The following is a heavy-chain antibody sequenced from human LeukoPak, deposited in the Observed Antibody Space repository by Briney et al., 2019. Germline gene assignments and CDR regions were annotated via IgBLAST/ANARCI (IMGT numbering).Heavy chain of an antibody. CDR2: IYHFGRT. D-gene: IGHD1-26*01. V-gene: IGHV4-34*01. CDR1: GGSFSGYY. CDR3: ARSYRAYQSVHSSHFFDY. Sequence: PSETLSLTCAVSGGSFSGYYWNWIRQPLGKGLEWIGEIYHFGRTKYNPSLKSRVTISGDTSKNRISLKINSLTASDTTVYHCARSYRAYQSVHSSHFFDYLGEGAPVTVSS. J-gene: IGHJ4*02.